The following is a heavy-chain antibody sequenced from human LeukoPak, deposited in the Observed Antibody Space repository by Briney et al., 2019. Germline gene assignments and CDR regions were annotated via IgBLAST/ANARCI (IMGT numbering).Heavy chain of an antibody. Sequence: GGSLRLSCAASGFAFSSYWMSWVRKAPGKGLERVANIKQDGSEKYYVDSVKGRFTISRDNAKNSLYLQMNSLRAEDTAVYYCARDDRGNWFDPWGQGTLVTVSS. V-gene: IGHV3-7*01. J-gene: IGHJ5*02. CDR1: GFAFSSYW. CDR2: IKQDGSEK. D-gene: IGHD3-10*01. CDR3: ARDDRGNWFDP.